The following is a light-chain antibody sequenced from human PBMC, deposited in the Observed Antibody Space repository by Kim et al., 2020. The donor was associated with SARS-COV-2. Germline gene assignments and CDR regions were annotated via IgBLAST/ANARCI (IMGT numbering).Light chain of an antibody. CDR1: SSDVVGYDQ. V-gene: IGLV2-11*03. CDR3: CSYAGSFIFV. J-gene: IGLJ3*02. Sequence: GQSINISCTGTSSDVVGYDQVSWFQQHPGKAPKLLIYDVTQRPSGVPNRFSASKSGNTASLTISGLQTEDEADYYCCSYAGSFIFVFGGGTQLTVL. CDR2: DVT.